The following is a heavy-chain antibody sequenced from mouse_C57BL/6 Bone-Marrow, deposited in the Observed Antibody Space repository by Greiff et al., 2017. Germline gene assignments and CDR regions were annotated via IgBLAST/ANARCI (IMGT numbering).Heavy chain of an antibody. CDR2: IYPRSGNT. CDR1: GYTFTSYG. D-gene: IGHD1-1*01. V-gene: IGHV1-81*01. J-gene: IGHJ2*01. Sequence: VQLQQSGAELARPGASVKLSCKASGYTFTSYGISWVKQRTGQGLEWIGEIYPRSGNTYYNEKFKGKATLTADKTSSTAYMELRSLTSEDAAVYFCDYYGSSYFDYGGQGTTLTVSS. CDR3: DYYGSSYFDY.